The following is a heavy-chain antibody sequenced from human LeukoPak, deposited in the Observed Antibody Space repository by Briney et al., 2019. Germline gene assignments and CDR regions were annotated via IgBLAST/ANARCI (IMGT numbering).Heavy chain of an antibody. CDR1: GFTFSNFA. D-gene: IGHD1-26*01. V-gene: IGHV3-30*04. J-gene: IGHJ4*02. CDR2: IVYDGSDQ. Sequence: PGRSLRLSCATSGFTFSNFAMHWVRQAPGKGLEWVAAIVYDGSDQYYGESVKGRFTISRDNSRNTLYLQMNSLRAEDTAVYYCARGRYDSGSYFLYYWGQGTLVTVSS. CDR3: ARGRYDSGSYFLYY.